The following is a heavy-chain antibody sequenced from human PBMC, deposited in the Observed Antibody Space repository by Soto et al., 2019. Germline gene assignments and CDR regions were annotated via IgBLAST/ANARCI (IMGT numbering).Heavy chain of an antibody. D-gene: IGHD5-18*01. CDR1: GFTFDDYA. CDR3: AKANIGYSYGYFDY. J-gene: IGHJ4*02. V-gene: IGHV3-9*01. CDR2: ISWNSGSI. Sequence: EVQLVESGGGLVQPGRSLRLSCAASGFTFDDYAMHWVRQAPGKGLEWVSGISWNSGSIGYADSVKGRFTISRDNAKNSLYLQMNSLRAEDTALYYCAKANIGYSYGYFDYWGQGTLVTVSS.